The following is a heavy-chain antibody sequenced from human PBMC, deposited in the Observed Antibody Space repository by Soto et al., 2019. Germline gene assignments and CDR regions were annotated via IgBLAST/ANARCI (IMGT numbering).Heavy chain of an antibody. Sequence: EVQLVESGGGLVKPGGSLRLSCAASGFTFSSYSMNWVRQAPGKGLEWVSSISSSSSYIYYADSVKGRFTISRDNAKNSLYLQMNSLRAEDTAVYYCARLWFGEQLGAFDIWGHGTMVTVSS. CDR3: ARLWFGEQLGAFDI. V-gene: IGHV3-21*01. CDR2: ISSSSSYI. D-gene: IGHD3-10*01. J-gene: IGHJ3*02. CDR1: GFTFSSYS.